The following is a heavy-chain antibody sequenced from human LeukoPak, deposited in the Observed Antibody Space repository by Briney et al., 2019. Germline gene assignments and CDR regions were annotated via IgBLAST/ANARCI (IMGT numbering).Heavy chain of an antibody. V-gene: IGHV3-7*01. J-gene: IGHJ4*02. CDR1: GFTFSSYG. CDR3: ARDNRLHYHDSSGYAD. Sequence: PGRSLRLSCAASGFTFSSYGMHWVRQAPGKGLEWVANIKQDGSEKDYVDSVKGRFTISRDNAKKSLYLQMNSLRAEDTAVYYCARDNRLHYHDSSGYADWGQGTLVTVSS. D-gene: IGHD3-22*01. CDR2: IKQDGSEK.